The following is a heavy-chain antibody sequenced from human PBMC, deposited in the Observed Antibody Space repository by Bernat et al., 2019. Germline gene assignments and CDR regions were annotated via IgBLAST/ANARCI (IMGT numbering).Heavy chain of an antibody. CDR1: GFTVSSNY. CDR2: IYSGGST. J-gene: IGHJ3*02. CDR3: SWYNWNYRDAFDI. Sequence: EVQLVETGGGLIQPGGSLRLSCAASGFTVSSNYMRWVRQAPGKGLEWVSVIYSGGSTYYADSVKGRFIISRDNSKNTLYLQMNSLRAVDTGVYYWSWYNWNYRDAFDIWGPGKMVTVSS. V-gene: IGHV3-53*05. D-gene: IGHD1-7*01.